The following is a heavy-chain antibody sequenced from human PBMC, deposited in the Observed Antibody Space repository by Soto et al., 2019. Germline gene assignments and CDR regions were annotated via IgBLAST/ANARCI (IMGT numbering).Heavy chain of an antibody. J-gene: IGHJ4*02. V-gene: IGHV4-59*08. Sequence: QVQLQESGPGLVKPSETLSLTCSVSGGSISTNYWSWIRPPPGKGLEWIGYIYYSGGTNYNPSPRSRVTLSVDTSKDQFSLNLRSVTAADTAVYYCARHPTTSSGWNFDYWGQGILVTVSS. CDR3: ARHPTTSSGWNFDY. CDR1: GGSISTNY. CDR2: IYYSGGT. D-gene: IGHD6-19*01.